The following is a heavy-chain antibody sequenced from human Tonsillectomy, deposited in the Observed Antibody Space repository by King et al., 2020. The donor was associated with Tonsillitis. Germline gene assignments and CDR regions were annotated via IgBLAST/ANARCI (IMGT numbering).Heavy chain of an antibody. J-gene: IGHJ4*02. D-gene: IGHD2-15*01. Sequence: VQLVESGAEVRKPGSSVKVSCQASGGSYNNYGISWVRQAPGQGLEWMGGIIPVLSLTNYAQKFQGRVTMSADKSTNTAYMELSSLRSEDTAVYYCAVDRGCVVALYYFDSWGQGTLVTVSS. CDR2: IIPVLSLT. CDR3: AVDRGCVVALYYFDS. CDR1: GGSYNNYG. V-gene: IGHV1-69*09.